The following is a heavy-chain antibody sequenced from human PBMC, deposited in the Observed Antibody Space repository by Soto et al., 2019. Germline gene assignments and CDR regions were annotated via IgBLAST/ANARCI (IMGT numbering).Heavy chain of an antibody. CDR1: GGSISSSSYY. CDR3: ARRPTITYYYDSSGLYYFDY. V-gene: IGHV4-39*01. Sequence: SETLSLTCTVPGGSISSSSYYWGWIRQPPGKGLEWIGSIYYSGSTYYNPSLKSRVTISVDTSKNQFSLKLSSVTAADTAVYYCARRPTITYYYDSSGLYYFDYWGQGTLVTVSS. CDR2: IYYSGST. D-gene: IGHD3-22*01. J-gene: IGHJ4*02.